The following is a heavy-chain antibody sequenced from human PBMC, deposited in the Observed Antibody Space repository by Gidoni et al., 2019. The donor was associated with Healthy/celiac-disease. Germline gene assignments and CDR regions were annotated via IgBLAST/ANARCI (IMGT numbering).Heavy chain of an antibody. V-gene: IGHV3-33*01. CDR1: GCPFSSYG. J-gene: IGHJ4*02. D-gene: IGHD3-22*01. CDR3: ARAVTMTKNAFEY. CDR2: IWYDGSNK. Sequence: QVQLVESGGGVVQTGRSLRLSCAESGCPFSSYGMHWVRQAPGKGLAWVAVIWYDGSNKYYADSVKGRFTIPRDNSKNTLYLQMNSLRAEDTAVYYCARAVTMTKNAFEYWGQGTLVTVSS.